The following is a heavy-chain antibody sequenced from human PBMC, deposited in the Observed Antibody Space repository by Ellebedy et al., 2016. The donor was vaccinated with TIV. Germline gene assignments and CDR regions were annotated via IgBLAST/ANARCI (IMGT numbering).Heavy chain of an antibody. Sequence: PGGSLRLSCAASGFTISSYWMPWVRHAPGTGLVWVSHINTDGSTTNYADSVKGRFTISRDNAKNTLYLQMNSLRAEDTAVYYCARLGGHGYSYGLHYWGQGILVIVSS. J-gene: IGHJ4*02. D-gene: IGHD5-18*01. V-gene: IGHV3-74*01. CDR3: ARLGGHGYSYGLHY. CDR2: INTDGSTT. CDR1: GFTISSYW.